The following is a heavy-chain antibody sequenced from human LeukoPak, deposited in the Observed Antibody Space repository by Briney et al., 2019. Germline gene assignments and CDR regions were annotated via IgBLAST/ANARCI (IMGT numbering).Heavy chain of an antibody. CDR2: IYYSGST. CDR3: ARQRVGYSYGYDY. CDR1: GGSISSYY. J-gene: IGHJ4*02. Sequence: SETLSHTCTVSGGSISSYYWSWIRQPPGKGLEWIGYIYYSGSTNYNPSLKSRVTISVDTSKNQFSLKLSSVTAADTAVYYCARQRVGYSYGYDYWGQGTLVTVSS. V-gene: IGHV4-59*08. D-gene: IGHD5-18*01.